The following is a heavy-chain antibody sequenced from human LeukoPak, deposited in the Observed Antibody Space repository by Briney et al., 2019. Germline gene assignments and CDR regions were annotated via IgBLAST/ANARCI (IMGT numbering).Heavy chain of an antibody. CDR3: ARDCSGGSCYGAFDI. V-gene: IGHV4-30-4*01. CDR1: GASIRSGDYY. J-gene: IGHJ3*02. Sequence: SETLSLTCTVPGASIRSGDYYWSWIRQPPGKGLEWIGYIYDSGSTYYNPSLKSRITISVDTSENRFSLKLSSVTATDTAVYYCARDCSGGSCYGAFDIWGQGTMVTVSS. CDR2: IYDSGST. D-gene: IGHD2-15*01.